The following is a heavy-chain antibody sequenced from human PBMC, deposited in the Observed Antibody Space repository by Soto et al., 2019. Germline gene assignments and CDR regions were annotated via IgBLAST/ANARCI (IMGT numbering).Heavy chain of an antibody. J-gene: IGHJ4*02. CDR2: ISGSGDST. Sequence: EVQLLESGGGLVQPGGSLRLSCAASGFTFSTYAMKWVRQAPGKGLEWVSGISGSGDSTYYADSVKGRFTVSRDNSKNTLYLQMNSLTAEDAAVFYCAKERSSGWSFDYWGQGTLVTVSS. CDR1: GFTFSTYA. D-gene: IGHD6-19*01. CDR3: AKERSSGWSFDY. V-gene: IGHV3-23*01.